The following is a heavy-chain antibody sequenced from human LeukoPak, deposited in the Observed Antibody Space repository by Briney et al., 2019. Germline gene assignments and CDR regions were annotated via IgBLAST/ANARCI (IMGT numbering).Heavy chain of an antibody. Sequence: RGGSLRLSCAASGFTFSSYAMHWVRQAPGKGLEWVAVISYDGSNKYYADSVKGRFTISRDNSKNTLYLQMNSLRAEDTAVYYCARASSDSSSPDYWGQGTLVTVSS. D-gene: IGHD6-13*01. CDR3: ARASSDSSSPDY. J-gene: IGHJ4*02. V-gene: IGHV3-30*04. CDR1: GFTFSSYA. CDR2: ISYDGSNK.